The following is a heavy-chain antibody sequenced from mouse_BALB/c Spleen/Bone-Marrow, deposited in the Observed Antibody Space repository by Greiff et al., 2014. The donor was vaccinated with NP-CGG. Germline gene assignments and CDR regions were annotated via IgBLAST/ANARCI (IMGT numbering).Heavy chain of an antibody. CDR2: INPYNDGT. V-gene: IGHV1-14*01. Sequence: EVQRVESGPELVKPGASVKMSCKASGYTFSSYIMHWVKQKPGQGLEWIGYINPYNDGTNYNEKFKGKVTLTSDKSSSTAYMELSSLTSEDSAVYYCAAGRDYFDYWGQGTTLTVSS. J-gene: IGHJ2*01. CDR3: AAGRDYFDY. D-gene: IGHD4-1*01. CDR1: GYTFSSYI.